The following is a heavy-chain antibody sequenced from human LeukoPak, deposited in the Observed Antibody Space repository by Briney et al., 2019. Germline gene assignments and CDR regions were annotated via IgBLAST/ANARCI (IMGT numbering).Heavy chain of an antibody. CDR1: GGSFSGYY. J-gene: IGHJ4*02. Sequence: SETLSLTCAVYGGSFSGYYWSWIRQPPGRGREWIGEINHSGSTNYNPSLKSRVTISVDTSKNQFSLKLSSVTAADTAVYYCAREGRGYSGYARYWGQGTLVTVSS. V-gene: IGHV4-34*01. CDR3: AREGRGYSGYARY. D-gene: IGHD5-12*01. CDR2: INHSGST.